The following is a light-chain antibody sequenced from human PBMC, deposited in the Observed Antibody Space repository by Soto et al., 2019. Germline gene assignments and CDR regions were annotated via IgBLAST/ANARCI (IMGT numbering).Light chain of an antibody. J-gene: IGKJ1*01. CDR1: QSVSSE. Sequence: EIVLTQSPCTLSVSPGERATLSCRASQSVSSELAWYQQKPGQAPRLLFYGASTGATGIPARFSGSGSETEFTLSISSLQSEDLAVYYCQQYNNWPGTFGQGTKVEIK. CDR2: GAS. V-gene: IGKV3-15*01. CDR3: QQYNNWPGT.